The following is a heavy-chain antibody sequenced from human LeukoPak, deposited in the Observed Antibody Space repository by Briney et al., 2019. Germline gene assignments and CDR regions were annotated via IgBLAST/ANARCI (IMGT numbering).Heavy chain of an antibody. CDR3: VITPDITIFGVENAFDI. CDR1: GGSISSSSYY. CDR2: IYYSGST. J-gene: IGHJ3*02. D-gene: IGHD3-3*01. Sequence: SETLSLTCTVSGGSISSSSYYWGWIRQPPGKGLEWIGSIYYSGSTYYNPSLKSRVTISVDTSKNQFSLKLSSVTAADTAVYYCVITPDITIFGVENAFDIWGQGTMVTVSS. V-gene: IGHV4-39*01.